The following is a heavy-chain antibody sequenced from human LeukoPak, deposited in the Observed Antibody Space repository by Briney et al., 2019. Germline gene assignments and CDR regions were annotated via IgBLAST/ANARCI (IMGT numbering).Heavy chain of an antibody. D-gene: IGHD1-26*01. J-gene: IGHJ6*03. CDR2: INPNSGNT. V-gene: IGHV1-8*03. Sequence: GASVKVSCKASGYTFTGYYMHWVRQAPGQGLEWMGWINPNSGNTGYAQKFQGRVTITRNTSISTAYMELSSLRSEDTAVYYCARGGHSGSYLHYYYYMDVWGKGTTVTVSS. CDR1: GYTFTGYY. CDR3: ARGGHSGSYLHYYYYMDV.